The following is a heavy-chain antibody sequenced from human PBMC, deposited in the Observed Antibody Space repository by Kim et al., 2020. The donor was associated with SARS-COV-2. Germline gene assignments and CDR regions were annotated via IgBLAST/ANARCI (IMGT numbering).Heavy chain of an antibody. CDR2: MSSDGSDK. V-gene: IGHV3-30*18. D-gene: IGHD1-26*01. J-gene: IGHJ5*02. CDR1: GFIFSNYG. Sequence: GGSLRLSCVGSGFIFSNYGIHWVRQPPGKGLEWVAVMSSDGSDKYYGNSVKGRVTISRDNSKKSVSLQMNSLTTEDTAVYYCAKDRNSGSYSGFDTWGQGTLVTVSS. CDR3: AKDRNSGSYSGFDT.